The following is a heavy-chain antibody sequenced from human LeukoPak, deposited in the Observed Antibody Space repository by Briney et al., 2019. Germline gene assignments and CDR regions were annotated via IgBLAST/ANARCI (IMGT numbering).Heavy chain of an antibody. Sequence: GGSLRLSCAASGFIFSSYGMHWVRQTPGKGLEWVAAIWYDGSNQYYADSVKGRFTISRDNSKNTVYLQMNSLRAEDTALYYCAKGRGGTVTSGFNYWGQGTLVTVSS. D-gene: IGHD4-17*01. CDR3: AKGRGGTVTSGFNY. CDR1: GFIFSSYG. CDR2: IWYDGSNQ. V-gene: IGHV3-33*06. J-gene: IGHJ4*02.